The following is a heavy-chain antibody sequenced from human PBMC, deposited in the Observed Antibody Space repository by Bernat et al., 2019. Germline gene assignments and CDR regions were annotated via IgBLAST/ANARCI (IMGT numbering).Heavy chain of an antibody. D-gene: IGHD2-2*01. J-gene: IGHJ6*03. CDR3: ARGHFHIVVVPAAEDTRYYYYYYMDV. CDR2: INHSGST. CDR1: GGSFSGYY. V-gene: IGHV4-34*01. Sequence: QVQLQQWGAGLLKPSETLSLTCAVYGGSFSGYYWSWIRQPPGKGLEWIGEINHSGSTNYNPSLKSRVTISVDTSKNQFSLKLSSVTAADTAVYYYARGHFHIVVVPAAEDTRYYYYYYMDVWGKGTTVTVSS.